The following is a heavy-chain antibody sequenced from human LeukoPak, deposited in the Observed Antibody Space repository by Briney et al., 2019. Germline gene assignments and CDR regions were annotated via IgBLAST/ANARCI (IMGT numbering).Heavy chain of an antibody. D-gene: IGHD3-16*01. V-gene: IGHV3-7*03. J-gene: IGHJ6*02. CDR1: GFTFSSYW. CDR2: INQNGNVN. Sequence: PGGSLRLSCAASGFTFSSYWMNWARQAPGKGLEWVASINQNGNVNYYVDSVKGRFTISRDNAKNSLYLQMSNLRAEDPAVYFCARGGGLDVWGQGATVTVSS. CDR3: ARGGGLDV.